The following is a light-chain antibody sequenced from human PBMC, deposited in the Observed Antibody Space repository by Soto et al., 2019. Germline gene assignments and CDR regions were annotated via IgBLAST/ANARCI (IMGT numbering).Light chain of an antibody. V-gene: IGKV3-20*01. Sequence: IGLTHSPGTLSLSPGGRATLSFRASQTVSSSSLAWYQQKPGQSPRLLIYGASSRATGIPDRFSGSGSGTDFILTIIRLEPEDFAVYYCQQYGGSPLTFGGGTKVDIK. CDR3: QQYGGSPLT. J-gene: IGKJ4*01. CDR2: GAS. CDR1: QTVSSSS.